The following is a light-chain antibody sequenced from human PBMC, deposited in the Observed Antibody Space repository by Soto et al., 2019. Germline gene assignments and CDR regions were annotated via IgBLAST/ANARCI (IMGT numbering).Light chain of an antibody. CDR2: SNK. V-gene: IGLV1-44*01. CDR3: SSWDGRLNGVV. J-gene: IGLJ2*01. CDR1: GSNIGSNT. Sequence: QSVLTQPPSASGTPGQRVTISCSGSGSNIGSNTVNWYQQLPRTAPKLLIYSNKQRPSGVPDRFSGSKSGSSASLAITGLQSEDEAQYYCSSWDGRLNGVVFGGGTKVTVL.